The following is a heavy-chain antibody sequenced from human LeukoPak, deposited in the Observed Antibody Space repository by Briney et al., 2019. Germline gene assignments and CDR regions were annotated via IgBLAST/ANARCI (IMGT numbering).Heavy chain of an antibody. J-gene: IGHJ4*02. D-gene: IGHD6-6*01. CDR3: ARVPVGSSSSLPALLRFDY. V-gene: IGHV3-21*01. CDR1: GFTFSSYS. CDR2: ISSSSSYI. Sequence: GGSLRLSCAASGFTFSSYSMNWVRQAPGKGLEWVSSISSSSSYIYYADSVKGRFTISRDNAKNSLYLQMNSLRAEDTAVYYCARVPVGSSSSLPALLRFDYWGQGTLVTVSS.